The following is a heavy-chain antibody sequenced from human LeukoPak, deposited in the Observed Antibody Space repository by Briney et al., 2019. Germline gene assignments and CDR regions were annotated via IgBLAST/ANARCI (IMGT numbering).Heavy chain of an antibody. CDR1: GYTFTGYY. CDR2: INPNSGGT. J-gene: IGHJ6*02. CDR3: ARVHYYDSSGYYTNYYYGMDV. V-gene: IGHV1-2*06. Sequence: GASVTVSCKGSGYTFTGYYMHWVRQAPGQGLEWMGRINPNSGGTNYAQKFQGRVTMTRDTSISTAYMELSRLRSDDTAVYYCARVHYYDSSGYYTNYYYGMDVWGQGTTVTVSS. D-gene: IGHD3-22*01.